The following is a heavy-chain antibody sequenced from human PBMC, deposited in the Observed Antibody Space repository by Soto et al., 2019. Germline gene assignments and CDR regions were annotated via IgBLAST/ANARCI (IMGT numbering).Heavy chain of an antibody. J-gene: IGHJ4*02. D-gene: IGHD6-19*01. Sequence: GGSLRLSCAASGFTFSSYWMSWVRQAPGKGLEWVANIKQDGSEKYYVDSVKGRFTISRDNAKNSLYLQMNSLRAEDTAVYYCAQGGYGSGWYLSLEDWGQGTQVTVSS. CDR2: IKQDGSEK. CDR1: GFTFSSYW. V-gene: IGHV3-7*03. CDR3: AQGGYGSGWYLSLED.